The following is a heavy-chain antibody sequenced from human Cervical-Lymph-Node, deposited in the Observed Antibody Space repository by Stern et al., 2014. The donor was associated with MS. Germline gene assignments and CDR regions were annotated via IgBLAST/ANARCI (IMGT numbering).Heavy chain of an antibody. CDR2: ISSSSSYI. J-gene: IGHJ4*02. CDR1: GFTFSGYS. D-gene: IGHD3-10*02. Sequence: EMQLVESGGGLVKPGGSLRLSCAASGFTFSGYSMNWIRQAPGKGLEWVSSISSSSSYIYYADSVKGRFTISRDNAKNSLYLQMNSLRADDTAVYYCARNAYDYVRSHIDYWGQGTLVTVSS. V-gene: IGHV3-21*01. CDR3: ARNAYDYVRSHIDY.